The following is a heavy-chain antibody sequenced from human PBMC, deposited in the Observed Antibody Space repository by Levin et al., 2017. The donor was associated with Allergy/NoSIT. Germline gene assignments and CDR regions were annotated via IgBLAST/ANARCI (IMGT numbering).Heavy chain of an antibody. CDR1: GYTFTSYD. Sequence: EASVKVSCKASGYTFTSYDINWVRQATGQGLEWMGWMNPNSGNTGYAQKFQGRVTMTRNTSISTAYMELSSLRSEDTAVYYCARARYCTNGVCYKPVLVYWGQGTLVTVSS. V-gene: IGHV1-8*01. CDR2: MNPNSGNT. CDR3: ARARYCTNGVCYKPVLVY. D-gene: IGHD2-8*01. J-gene: IGHJ4*02.